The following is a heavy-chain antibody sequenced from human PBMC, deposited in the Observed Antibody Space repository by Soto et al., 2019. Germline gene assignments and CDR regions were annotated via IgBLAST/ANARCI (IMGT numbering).Heavy chain of an antibody. CDR3: ARGSLSTVTTYGYYYYGMDV. Sequence: GASVKVSCKASGGTFSSYATSWVRQAPGQGLEWMGGIIPIFGTANYAQKFQGRVTITADESTSTAYMELSSLRSEDTAVYYCARGSLSTVTTYGYYYYGMDVWGQGTTVTVSS. D-gene: IGHD4-17*01. CDR2: IIPIFGTA. J-gene: IGHJ6*02. V-gene: IGHV1-69*13. CDR1: GGTFSSYA.